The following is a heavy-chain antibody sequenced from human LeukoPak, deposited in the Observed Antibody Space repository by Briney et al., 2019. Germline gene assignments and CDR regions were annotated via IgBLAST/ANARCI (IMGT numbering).Heavy chain of an antibody. CDR3: ARGHTWFPKSFDY. D-gene: IGHD3-10*01. J-gene: IGHJ4*02. Sequence: PGGSLRLSCAASGFSLITQYMRWVRQAPGKGLEWVSSISSTSSYIYFADSMKGRFTISRDNAKNSLSLQMNSLRAGDTAVYYCARGHTWFPKSFDYWGQGALVTVSS. CDR2: ISSTSSYI. V-gene: IGHV3-21*01. CDR1: GFSLITQY.